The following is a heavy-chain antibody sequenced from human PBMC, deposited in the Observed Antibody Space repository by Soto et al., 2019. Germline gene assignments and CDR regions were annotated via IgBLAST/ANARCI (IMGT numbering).Heavy chain of an antibody. J-gene: IGHJ6*02. CDR2: ISYDGSNK. V-gene: IGHV3-30-3*01. CDR1: GFTFSSYA. D-gene: IGHD3-10*01. Sequence: QVQLVESGGGVVQPGRSLRLSCAASGFTFSSYAMHWVRQAPGKGLEWVAVISYDGSNKYYADSVKGRFTISRDNSKNTVYLQMTSRRAEDTTVYYCARDDRPVTMVRGVIITFDYYGMDVWGQGTTVTVSS. CDR3: ARDDRPVTMVRGVIITFDYYGMDV.